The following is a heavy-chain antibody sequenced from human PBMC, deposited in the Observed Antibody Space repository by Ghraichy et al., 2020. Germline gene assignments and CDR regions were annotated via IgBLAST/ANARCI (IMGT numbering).Heavy chain of an antibody. CDR3: ARAWPQTQTNPLVAFDI. Sequence: SETLSLTCTVSGGSISSYYWSWIRQPPGKGLEWIGYIYYSGSTNYNPSLKSRVTISVDTSKNQFSLKLSSVTAADTAVYYCARAWPQTQTNPLVAFDIWGQGIMVTVSS. D-gene: IGHD1-14*01. V-gene: IGHV4-59*01. CDR2: IYYSGST. CDR1: GGSISSYY. J-gene: IGHJ3*02.